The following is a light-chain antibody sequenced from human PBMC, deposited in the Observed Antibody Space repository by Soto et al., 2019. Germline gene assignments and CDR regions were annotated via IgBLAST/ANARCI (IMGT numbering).Light chain of an antibody. Sequence: DVQMTQSPSSLSASLGDRVTITCRASLRISSDLNWYQQKPGRAPKVLIFGASTLQSGVPSRFSGSGSGTEFTLTISSLQPDDFATYYCQQYDTYWTFGQGTKVDIK. CDR3: QQYDTYWT. V-gene: IGKV1-39*01. CDR1: LRISSD. J-gene: IGKJ1*01. CDR2: GAS.